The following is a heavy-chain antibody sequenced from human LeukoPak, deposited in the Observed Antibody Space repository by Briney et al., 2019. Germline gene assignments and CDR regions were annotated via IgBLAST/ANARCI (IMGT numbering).Heavy chain of an antibody. CDR3: SRDLLWSGYYPEFDY. Sequence: PGGSLRLSCAASAVTLDDYGMSWVRQAPEEVLEWVGGMNWNGGSTGYDDSVKRRFTISRNNDKNSMYLQMNSLRAEDTALYYCSRDLLWSGYYPEFDYWGQGTLVTVSS. J-gene: IGHJ4*02. V-gene: IGHV3-20*04. CDR1: AVTLDDYG. D-gene: IGHD3-3*01. CDR2: MNWNGGST.